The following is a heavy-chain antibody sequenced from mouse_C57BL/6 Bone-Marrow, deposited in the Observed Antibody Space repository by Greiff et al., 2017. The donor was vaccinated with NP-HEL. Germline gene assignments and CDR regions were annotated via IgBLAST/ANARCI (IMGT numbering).Heavy chain of an antibody. CDR2: IFPGSGST. CDR1: GYTFTDYY. J-gene: IGHJ3*01. V-gene: IGHV1-75*01. CDR3: ARCPYGNYLAWFAY. D-gene: IGHD2-1*01. Sequence: QVQLKQSGPELVKPGASVKISCKASGYTFTDYYINWVKQRPGQGLEWIGWIFPGSGSTYYNEKFKGKATLTVDKSSSTAYMLLSSLTSEDSAVYFCARCPYGNYLAWFAYWGQGTLVTVSA.